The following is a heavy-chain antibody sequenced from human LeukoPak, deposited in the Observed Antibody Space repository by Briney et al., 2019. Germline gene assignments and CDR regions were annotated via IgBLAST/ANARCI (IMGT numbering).Heavy chain of an antibody. CDR1: GFTFSSYW. CDR3: ARDRVIVVVPAAMREGYYYGMDV. J-gene: IGHJ6*02. Sequence: GGSPRLSCAASGFTFSSYWMSWVRQAPGKGLEWVANIKQDGSEKYYVDSVKGRFTISRDNAKNSLYLQMNSLRAEDTAVYYCARDRVIVVVPAAMREGYYYGMDVWGQGTTVTVSS. V-gene: IGHV3-7*01. CDR2: IKQDGSEK. D-gene: IGHD2-2*01.